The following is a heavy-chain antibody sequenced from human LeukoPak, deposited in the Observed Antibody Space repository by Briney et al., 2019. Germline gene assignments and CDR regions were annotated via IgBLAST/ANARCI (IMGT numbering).Heavy chain of an antibody. Sequence: SETLSLTCAVSGGSVSSSSYYWGWIRQPPGKGLEWIGSIFYTGSTYYNPSLKSRVTISVDTSKNEFYLSLSSVTAADTAVYYCAKSWGYAANSLHIQHWGQGARVIVSA. J-gene: IGHJ1*01. D-gene: IGHD4-23*01. CDR3: AKSWGYAANSLHIQH. CDR2: IFYTGST. V-gene: IGHV4-39*01. CDR1: GGSVSSSSYY.